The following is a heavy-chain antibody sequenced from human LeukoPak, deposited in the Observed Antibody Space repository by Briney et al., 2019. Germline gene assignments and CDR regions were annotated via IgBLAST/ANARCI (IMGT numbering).Heavy chain of an antibody. J-gene: IGHJ4*02. V-gene: IGHV2-70*11. CDR2: IDWDDDK. CDR3: ARMGFDKRYFDY. CDR1: GFSLSTSGMC. D-gene: IGHD3-9*01. Sequence: SGPALVKPTQTLTLTCTFSGFSLSTSGMCVTWIRQPPEKALEWLARIDWDDDKYYSTSLKTRLTISKDTSKNQVVLTMTNMDPVDTATYYCARMGFDKRYFDYWGQGTLVTVSS.